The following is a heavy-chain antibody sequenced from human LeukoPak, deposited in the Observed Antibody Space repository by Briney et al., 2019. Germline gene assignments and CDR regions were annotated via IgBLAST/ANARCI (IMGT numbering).Heavy chain of an antibody. D-gene: IGHD3-3*01. Sequence: GASVKVSCKASGYTFTSYYMHWVRQAPGQGLEWMGWISAYNGNTNYAQKLQGRVTMTTDTSTSTAYMELRSLRSDDTAVYYCARGVTIFGRQKLNWFDPWGQGTLVTVSS. CDR2: ISAYNGNT. J-gene: IGHJ5*02. CDR1: GYTFTSYY. CDR3: ARGVTIFGRQKLNWFDP. V-gene: IGHV1-18*04.